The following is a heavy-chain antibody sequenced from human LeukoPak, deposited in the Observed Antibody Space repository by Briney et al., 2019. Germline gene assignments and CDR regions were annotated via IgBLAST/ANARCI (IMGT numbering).Heavy chain of an antibody. D-gene: IGHD1-14*01. CDR2: ITNDGSST. CDR3: ATQQEGNPAY. CDR1: GLTFSSHW. Sequence: GGSLRLSCAASGLTFSSHWMHWVRQAPGKGLVWVSRITNDGSSTTYADSVKGRFTISRDNAKNMLYLQVNSLRAEDTAVYYCATQQEGNPAYWGQGTLVTVSS. J-gene: IGHJ4*02. V-gene: IGHV3-74*01.